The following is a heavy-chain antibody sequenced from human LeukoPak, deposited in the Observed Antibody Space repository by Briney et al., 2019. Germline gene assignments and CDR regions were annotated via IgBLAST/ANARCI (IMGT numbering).Heavy chain of an antibody. V-gene: IGHV3-21*01. D-gene: IGHD5-12*01. CDR3: ARDSGDYYFDH. CDR1: GFTFSSYS. Sequence: GGSLRLSCAASGFTFSSYSMNWVRQAPGKGLEWVSSISSSSSYIYYADSVKGRFTISRDNAKNSLYLQMNSLRAEDTAVYYCARDSGDYYFDHWGQGTLVTVSS. J-gene: IGHJ4*02. CDR2: ISSSSSYI.